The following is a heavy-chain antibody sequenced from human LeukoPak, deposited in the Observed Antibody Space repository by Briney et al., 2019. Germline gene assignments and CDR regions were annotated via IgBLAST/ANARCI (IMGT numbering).Heavy chain of an antibody. D-gene: IGHD3-10*01. Sequence: GGSLRLSCEASGFTFDDYAMHWVRQAPGKGLEWVSGISWNGGSIGYADSVKGRFTISRDNAKNSLYLQMNSLRAEDTAVYYCARAAGDYYGSGSYFFDYWGQGTLVTVSS. CDR1: GFTFDDYA. J-gene: IGHJ4*02. CDR2: ISWNGGSI. CDR3: ARAAGDYYGSGSYFFDY. V-gene: IGHV3-9*01.